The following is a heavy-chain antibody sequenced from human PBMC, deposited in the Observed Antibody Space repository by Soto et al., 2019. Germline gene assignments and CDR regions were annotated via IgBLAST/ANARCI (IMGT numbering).Heavy chain of an antibody. CDR2: IFYTGST. CDR1: GGSISTDRYY. Sequence: PSETLSLTCTISGGSISTDRYYWGWIRQPPGRGLGWIGSIFYTGSTYYNPSLKSRVTISVDTSKNQFSLRMRSVTAADTAVYFCATNYAGPFAYWDQGALVTVSS. V-gene: IGHV4-39*01. CDR3: ATNYAGPFAY. J-gene: IGHJ4*02. D-gene: IGHD2-2*01.